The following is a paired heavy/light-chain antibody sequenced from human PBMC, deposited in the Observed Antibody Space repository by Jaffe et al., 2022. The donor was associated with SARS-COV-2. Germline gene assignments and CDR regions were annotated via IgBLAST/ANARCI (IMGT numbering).Heavy chain of an antibody. V-gene: IGHV3-48*02. CDR2: ISGSSASI. Sequence: EVQLVESGGGLVQPGGSLRLSCAASGFTFGSSGMNWVRQAPGKGLEWVSYISGSSASIHYADSVEGRFTISRDNAKNSLYLQMNSLRDEDTAVYYCARDLGSGRRNFDYWGQGTLVTVSS. D-gene: IGHD6-19*01. CDR3: ARDLGSGRRNFDY. J-gene: IGHJ4*02. CDR1: GFTFGSSG.
Light chain of an antibody. J-gene: IGKJ3*01. V-gene: IGKV3-11*01. CDR2: DAS. CDR3: QQRANWPLT. CDR1: QSISTY. Sequence: EIVLTQSPATLSLSPGERATLSCRASQSISTYLAWYQQKPGQAPRLLIYDASNRATGIPARFSGSGSGTDFTLTIGSLEPEDFAVYYCQQRANWPLTFGPGTKVDVK.